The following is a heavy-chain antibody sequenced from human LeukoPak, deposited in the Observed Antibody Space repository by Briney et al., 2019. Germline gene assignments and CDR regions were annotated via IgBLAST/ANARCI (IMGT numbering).Heavy chain of an antibody. V-gene: IGHV3-74*01. CDR1: GFTFSSYW. CDR2: ITSDGSST. CDR3: ARGYYYDRPSWFDP. D-gene: IGHD3-22*01. J-gene: IGHJ5*02. Sequence: GGSLRLSCAASGFTFSSYWMHWVRQVPGKGLVWVSRITSDGSSTNYADSVKGRFTTSRDNSKNTLYLQMNSLRAEDTAVYYCARGYYYDRPSWFDPWGQGTLVTVSS.